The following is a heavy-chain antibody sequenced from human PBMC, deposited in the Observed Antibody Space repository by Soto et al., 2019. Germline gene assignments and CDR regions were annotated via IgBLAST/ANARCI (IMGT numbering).Heavy chain of an antibody. V-gene: IGHV1-46*03. D-gene: IGHD6-6*01. CDR1: GYTFTSYY. J-gene: IGHJ3*02. CDR2: INPSGGST. CDR3: ASSVWQLARDAFDI. Sequence: QVQLVQSGAEVKKPGASVKVSCKASGYTFTSYYMHWVRQAPGQGLEWMGIINPSGGSTSYAQKFQGRDTMTRDTATTTVYMELSSLRSEDTAVYYCASSVWQLARDAFDIWGQGTMVTVSS.